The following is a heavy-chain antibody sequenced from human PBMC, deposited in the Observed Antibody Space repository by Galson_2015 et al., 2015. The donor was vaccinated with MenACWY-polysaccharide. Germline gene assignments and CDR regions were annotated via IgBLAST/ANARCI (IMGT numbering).Heavy chain of an antibody. V-gene: IGHV4-4*07. J-gene: IGHJ2*01. CDR2: IHASGST. CDR1: DGSTASNY. Sequence: LSLTCSVSDGSTASNYWSWIRQTAGKGLEWIGRIHASGSTTYNPSFRGRVTMSVDMSKKQISLSLTSVTAADTAVYYCARRSLGNWYFDLWGRGTLVTVSS. CDR3: ARRSLGNWYFDL. D-gene: IGHD7-27*01.